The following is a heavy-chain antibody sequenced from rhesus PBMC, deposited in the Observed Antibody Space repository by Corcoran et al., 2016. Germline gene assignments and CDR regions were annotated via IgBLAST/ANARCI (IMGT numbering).Heavy chain of an antibody. J-gene: IGHJ3*01. Sequence: QVQLQESGPGVVKPSETLSLTCAVSGYSISSGYDWSWIRQPPGKGLELIGYIYGSSGSTNYNPSLKNRVTISKDTSKNQFSLKLSSVTAADTAVYYCAGHIAAGLAFDFWGQGLRVTVSS. CDR1: GYSISSGYD. CDR2: IYGSSGST. CDR3: AGHIAAGLAFDF. V-gene: IGHV4-76*01. D-gene: IGHD6-13*01.